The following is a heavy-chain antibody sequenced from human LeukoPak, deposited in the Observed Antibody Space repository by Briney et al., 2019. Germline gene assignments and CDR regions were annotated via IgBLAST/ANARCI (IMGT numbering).Heavy chain of an antibody. CDR2: ISSSGGST. CDR3: AKALTGTKAFDI. J-gene: IGHJ3*02. V-gene: IGHV3-23*01. Sequence: GGSLRLSCAASGFTFSSYAMNWVRQAPGKGLEWVSHISSSGGSTYYAGSVKGRFTISRDNSKNTLYLQMNSLRAEDTAVYYCAKALTGTKAFDIWGQGIMVTVSS. CDR1: GFTFSSYA. D-gene: IGHD1-20*01.